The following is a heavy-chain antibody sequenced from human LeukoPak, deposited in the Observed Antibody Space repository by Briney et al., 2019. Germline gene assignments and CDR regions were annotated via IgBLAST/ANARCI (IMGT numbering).Heavy chain of an antibody. CDR1: GGSFSGYY. D-gene: IGHD6-19*01. Sequence: SETLSLTRAVYGGSFSGYYWSWIRQPPGKGLEWIGEINHSGSTNYNPSLKSRVTISVDTSKNQFSLKLSSVTAADTAVYYCAREPSGWYVDYWGQGTLVTVSS. J-gene: IGHJ4*02. V-gene: IGHV4-34*01. CDR3: AREPSGWYVDY. CDR2: INHSGST.